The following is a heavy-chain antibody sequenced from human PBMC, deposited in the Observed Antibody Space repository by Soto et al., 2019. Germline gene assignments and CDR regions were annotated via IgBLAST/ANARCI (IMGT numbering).Heavy chain of an antibody. D-gene: IGHD2-8*02. CDR3: ARDKITGLFDY. CDR2: INHSGST. Sequence: QVQLQQWGAGLLKPSETLSLTCAVYGGSFSGYYWTWIRQSPGTGLEWIGEINHSGSTNYNPSLKRRVTISVDTSKNQFSLKLTSVTAADTAVYYCARDKITGLFDYWGQGTLVTVSS. V-gene: IGHV4-34*01. J-gene: IGHJ4*02. CDR1: GGSFSGYY.